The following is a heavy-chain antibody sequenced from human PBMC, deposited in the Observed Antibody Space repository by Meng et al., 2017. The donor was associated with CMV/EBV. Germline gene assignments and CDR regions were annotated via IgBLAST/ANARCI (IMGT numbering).Heavy chain of an antibody. D-gene: IGHD3-3*01. Sequence: GSLRLSCAASGFTFSSYGMHWVRQAPGKGLEWVAFIRYDGSNKYYADSVKGRFTISRDNSKNTLYLQMNSLRAEDTAVYYCAKLPYDFWSGYYSGYYYYGMDVWGQGTTVTVSS. J-gene: IGHJ6*02. CDR3: AKLPYDFWSGYYSGYYYYGMDV. CDR1: GFTFSSYG. V-gene: IGHV3-30*02. CDR2: IRYDGSNK.